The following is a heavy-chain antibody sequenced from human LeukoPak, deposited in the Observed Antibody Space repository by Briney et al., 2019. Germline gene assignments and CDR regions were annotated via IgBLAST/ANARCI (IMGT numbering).Heavy chain of an antibody. J-gene: IGHJ4*02. CDR3: AKDLRIASRTSDY. CDR2: ISGSGHDI. V-gene: IGHV3-11*01. D-gene: IGHD6-13*01. CDR1: GLSFSDSY. Sequence: PGGSLRLSCVVSGLSFSDSYTTWIRQTPGMGLESLAYISGSGHDIYYADSVKGRFTISTDNAKNSLYLQMNSLRAEDTAVYYCAKDLRIASRTSDYWGQGTLVTVSS.